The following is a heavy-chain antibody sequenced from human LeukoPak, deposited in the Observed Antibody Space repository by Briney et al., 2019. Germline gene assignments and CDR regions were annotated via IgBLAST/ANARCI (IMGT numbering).Heavy chain of an antibody. J-gene: IGHJ4*02. D-gene: IGHD4-17*01. CDR2: IYSSGST. Sequence: PGGSLRLSCVASGFTFSNAWMSWVRQAPGKGREWVSLIYSSGSTYYADSVKGRFTISRDNSKNTLYLQMNSLRAEDTAVYYCARDLGYGDYYFDYWGQGTLVTVSS. V-gene: IGHV3-53*01. CDR1: GFTFSNAW. CDR3: ARDLGYGDYYFDY.